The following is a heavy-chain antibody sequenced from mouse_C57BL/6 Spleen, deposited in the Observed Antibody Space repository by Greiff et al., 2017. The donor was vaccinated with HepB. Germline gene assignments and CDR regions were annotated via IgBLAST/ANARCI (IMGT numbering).Heavy chain of an antibody. CDR3: TTGLRPTWFAY. CDR2: IDPENGDT. D-gene: IGHD2-4*01. V-gene: IGHV14-4*01. J-gene: IGHJ3*01. CDR1: GFNIKDDY. Sequence: EVQGVESGAELVRPGASVKLSCTASGFNIKDDYMHWVKQRPEQGLEWIGWIDPENGDTEYASKFQGKATITADTSSNTAYLQLSSLTSEDTAVYYCTTGLRPTWFAYWGQGTLVTVSA.